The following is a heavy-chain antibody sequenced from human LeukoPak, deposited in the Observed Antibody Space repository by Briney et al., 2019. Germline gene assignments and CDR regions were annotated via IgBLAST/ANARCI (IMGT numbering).Heavy chain of an antibody. CDR3: ARLTYYDFWSGDY. J-gene: IGHJ4*02. CDR2: ISYDGSNK. D-gene: IGHD3-3*01. Sequence: GSLRLSCAASGFTFSSYAMHWVRQAPGKGLEWVAVISYDGSNKYYADSVKGRFTISRDNSKNTLYLQMNSLRAEDTAVYYCARLTYYDFWSGDYWGQGTLVTVSS. V-gene: IGHV3-30-3*01. CDR1: GFTFSSYA.